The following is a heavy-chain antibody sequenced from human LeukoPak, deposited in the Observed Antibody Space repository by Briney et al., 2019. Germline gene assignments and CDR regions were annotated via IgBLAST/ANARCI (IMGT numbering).Heavy chain of an antibody. D-gene: IGHD1-26*01. J-gene: IGHJ5*02. V-gene: IGHV1-24*01. CDR2: FDPEDGET. Sequence: ASVKVSCKVSGYTLTELSMHWGRQAPGKGLEWRGGFDPEDGETIYAQKFQGRVTMTEDTSTDTAYMELSSLRSEDTAVYYCATVGSVVGATTFDWFDPWGQGTLVTVSS. CDR1: GYTLTELS. CDR3: ATVGSVVGATTFDWFDP.